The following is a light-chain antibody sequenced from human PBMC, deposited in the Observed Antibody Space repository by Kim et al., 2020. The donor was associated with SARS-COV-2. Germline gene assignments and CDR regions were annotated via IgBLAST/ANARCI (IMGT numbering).Light chain of an antibody. CDR2: EAS. CDR3: QKYGSSAQIT. V-gene: IGKV3-20*01. J-gene: IGKJ5*01. CDR1: QSVSNSY. Sequence: PGERVPLSCRASQSVSNSYLAWYQQNPGQPPRLLIYEASDTATGIPDRFSGSGSGTDFTLTISRLEPEDSAVYYCQKYGSSAQITFGQGTRLEIK.